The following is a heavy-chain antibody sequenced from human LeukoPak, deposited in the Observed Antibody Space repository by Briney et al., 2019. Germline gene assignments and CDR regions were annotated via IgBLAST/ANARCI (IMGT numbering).Heavy chain of an antibody. CDR3: ARGPFRWEPGTGPYYFDY. CDR1: GFTLSRYW. CDR2: IKQDGSEK. D-gene: IGHD1-26*01. V-gene: IGHV3-7*01. Sequence: GGSLRLSCAASGFTLSRYWMSWVRQAPGKGLEWVANIKQDGSEKHYVDSVKGRFTISRDNAKNSLYLQMNSLRAEDTAVYYCARGPFRWEPGTGPYYFDYWGQGTLVTVSS. J-gene: IGHJ4*02.